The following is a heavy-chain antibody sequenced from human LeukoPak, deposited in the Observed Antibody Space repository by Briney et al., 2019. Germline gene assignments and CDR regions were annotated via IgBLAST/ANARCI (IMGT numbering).Heavy chain of an antibody. CDR2: ISYSGST. Sequence: SETLSLTCTVSGGSIMSYFWSWIRQPPGKGLEWMGHISYSGSTNYNPSLKSRVTISVDTSRNQFSLKLSSVTAADTAVYYCARDLGYIGAFDIWGQGTMVTVSS. J-gene: IGHJ3*02. V-gene: IGHV4-59*12. CDR3: ARDLGYIGAFDI. CDR1: GGSIMSYF. D-gene: IGHD5-24*01.